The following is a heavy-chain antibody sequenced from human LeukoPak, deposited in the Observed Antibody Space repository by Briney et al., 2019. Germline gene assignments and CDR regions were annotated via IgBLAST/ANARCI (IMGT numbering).Heavy chain of an antibody. CDR2: IIPIFGTA. CDR3: AREPYSGYDPYYYYYYMDV. J-gene: IGHJ6*03. D-gene: IGHD5-12*01. V-gene: IGHV1-69*05. Sequence: GASVKVSCKASGGTFISYAISWVRQAPGQGLEWMGRIIPIFGTANYVQKFQGRVTITTDESTSTAYMELSSLRSEDTAVYYCAREPYSGYDPYYYYYYMDVWGKGTTVTVSS. CDR1: GGTFISYA.